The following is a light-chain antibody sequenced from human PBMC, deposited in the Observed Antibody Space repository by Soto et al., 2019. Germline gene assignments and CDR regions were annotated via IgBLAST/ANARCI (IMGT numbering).Light chain of an antibody. Sequence: DIVMTQSPLSLPVTPGEPVSISCRSSQSLLHSNGYNCLDWYLQKPGQSPQLLIYLGSNRASGVADRFSGSGSGTDFTLKISRVEAEDVGVYYCMQALQTPITFGQGTRLEIK. CDR2: LGS. V-gene: IGKV2-28*01. CDR3: MQALQTPIT. J-gene: IGKJ5*01. CDR1: QSLLHSNGYNC.